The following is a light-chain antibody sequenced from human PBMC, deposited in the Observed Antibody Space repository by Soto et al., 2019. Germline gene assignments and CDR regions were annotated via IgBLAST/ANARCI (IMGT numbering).Light chain of an antibody. CDR3: QKYNCARRTT. J-gene: IGKJ4*01. CDR1: QGISNY. V-gene: IGKV1-27*01. CDR2: AAS. Sequence: DIQMTQSPSSLSASVGDRVTITCRASQGISNYLAWYQQKPGKVPKLLIYAASTLQSGVPSRFSGSGSGTDFTLTISSLQPEDVATYYCQKYNCARRTTFGGGTKVEIK.